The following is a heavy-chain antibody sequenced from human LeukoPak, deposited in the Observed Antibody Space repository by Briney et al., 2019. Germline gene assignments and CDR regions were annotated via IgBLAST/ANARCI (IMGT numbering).Heavy chain of an antibody. Sequence: ISYDVSNKYYAPSVHARFTISRDNSHNTLYLQMNSLRAEDTAVYYCAKDGLAGSEYYFDYWGQGTLVTVSS. CDR2: ISYDVSNK. J-gene: IGHJ4*02. V-gene: IGHV3-30*18. D-gene: IGHD6-6*01. CDR3: AKDGLAGSEYYFDY.